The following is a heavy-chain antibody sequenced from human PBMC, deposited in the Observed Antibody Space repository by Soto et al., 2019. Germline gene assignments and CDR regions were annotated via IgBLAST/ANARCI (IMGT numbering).Heavy chain of an antibody. V-gene: IGHV1-69*12. J-gene: IGHJ4*02. CDR2: IIPMFGTA. Sequence: QVQLVQSGAEVKKPESSVKVSCKAPGGTFSTYAISWVRQAPGQGLEWMGGIIPMFGTANYAQRFQDRVTMTADESTITVCMELSSLRSEDTAVYFCASGIQLWLRRINNGYSGWGQGTLVTVSS. CDR3: ASGIQLWLRRINNGYSG. D-gene: IGHD5-18*01. CDR1: GGTFSTYA.